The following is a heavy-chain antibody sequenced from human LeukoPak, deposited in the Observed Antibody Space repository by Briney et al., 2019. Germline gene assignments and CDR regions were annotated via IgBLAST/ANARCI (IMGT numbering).Heavy chain of an antibody. CDR2: ISYDGSNK. CDR3: ATLERGYAVAVDY. J-gene: IGHJ4*02. Sequence: PGGSLRLSCAASAFTFTSYGMHWVRQAPGKGLEWVAVISYDGSNKYYADSVKGRFTISRDNSKNTLYLQMNSLRAEDTAVYYCATLERGYAVAVDYWGQGTLVTVSS. V-gene: IGHV3-30*03. D-gene: IGHD6-19*01. CDR1: AFTFTSYG.